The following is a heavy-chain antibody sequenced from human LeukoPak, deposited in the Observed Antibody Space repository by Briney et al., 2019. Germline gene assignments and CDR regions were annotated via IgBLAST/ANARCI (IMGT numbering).Heavy chain of an antibody. Sequence: GGSLRLSYAASGFTVSSNYMSWVRQAPGKGLEWASVIYSGGSTYYADSVKGRFTISRDNSKNTLYLQMNSLRAEDTAVYYCARVTMVRGVSSDAFDISGQGTMVTVSS. V-gene: IGHV3-53*01. CDR3: ARVTMVRGVSSDAFDI. D-gene: IGHD3-10*01. CDR2: IYSGGST. J-gene: IGHJ3*02. CDR1: GFTVSSNY.